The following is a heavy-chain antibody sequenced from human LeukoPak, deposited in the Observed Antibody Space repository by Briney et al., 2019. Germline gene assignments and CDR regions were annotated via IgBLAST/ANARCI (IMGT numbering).Heavy chain of an antibody. V-gene: IGHV3-9*01. CDR2: ISWNSGSI. Sequence: GGSLRLSCAASGFTFDDYAMHWVRQAPGKGLEWVSGISWNSGSIGYADTVKGRFTISRDNAKNSLYLQMNSLRAEDTALYYCAKDIRSGGYDGFDYWGQGTLVTVSS. D-gene: IGHD5-12*01. CDR1: GFTFDDYA. CDR3: AKDIRSGGYDGFDY. J-gene: IGHJ4*02.